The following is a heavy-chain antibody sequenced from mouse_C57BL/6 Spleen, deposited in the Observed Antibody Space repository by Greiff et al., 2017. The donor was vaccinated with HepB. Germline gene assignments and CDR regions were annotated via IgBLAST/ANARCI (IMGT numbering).Heavy chain of an antibody. Sequence: DVQLQESGEGLVKPGGSLKLSCAASGFTFSSYAMSWVRQTPEKRLEWVAYISSGGDYIYYADTVKGRFTISRDNARNTLYLQMSSLKSEDTAMYYCTRELEFPYYAMDYWGQGTSVTVSS. V-gene: IGHV5-9-1*02. J-gene: IGHJ4*01. CDR3: TRELEFPYYAMDY. CDR2: ISSGGDYI. CDR1: GFTFSSYA.